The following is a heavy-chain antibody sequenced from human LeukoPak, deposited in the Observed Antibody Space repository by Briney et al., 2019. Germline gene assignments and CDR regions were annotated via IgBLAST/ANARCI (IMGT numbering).Heavy chain of an antibody. V-gene: IGHV3-30*02. D-gene: IGHD6-19*01. J-gene: IGHJ4*02. CDR2: MRYNGDNT. CDR3: AKTASSGWYGALAYFDY. Sequence: TGGSLRLSCAASGFTFSSYGMHWVRQTPGKGLEWVAFMRYNGDNTYYADSVRGRFTISRDNSKNTLHLQMNTLRAEDTAVYFCAKTASSGWYGALAYFDYWGQGTLVTVSS. CDR1: GFTFSSYG.